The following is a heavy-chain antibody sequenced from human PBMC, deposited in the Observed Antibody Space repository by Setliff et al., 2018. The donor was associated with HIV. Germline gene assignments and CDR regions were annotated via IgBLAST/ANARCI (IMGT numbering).Heavy chain of an antibody. J-gene: IGHJ4*02. CDR1: GFIFSDHY. D-gene: IGHD6-6*01. CDR2: ISFSGNTI. CDR3: ARRSKIAARPSDVIDY. Sequence: GGSLRLSCAASGFIFSDHYMSWIRQAPGKGLEWVAYISFSGNTIYYTDSVKGRFTISRDNTRNSLYLQMNSLRAENTAVYYCARRSKIAARPSDVIDYWGQGTLVTVSS. V-gene: IGHV3-11*04.